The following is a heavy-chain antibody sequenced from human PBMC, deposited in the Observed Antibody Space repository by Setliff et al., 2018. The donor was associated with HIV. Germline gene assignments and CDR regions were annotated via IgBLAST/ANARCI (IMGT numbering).Heavy chain of an antibody. CDR2: INPNTGGT. CDR3: ARDNRFDYNSGWPLDY. D-gene: IGHD6-19*01. Sequence: ASVKVSCKASGYTFTEYHMHWVRQAPGQGLEWMGSINPNTGGTNYAQKFRGRVTVTRDSPTRTAYMELKRLKSDDTAVYFCARDNRFDYNSGWPLDYWGQGTLVTVSS. V-gene: IGHV1-2*02. J-gene: IGHJ4*02. CDR1: GYTFTEYH.